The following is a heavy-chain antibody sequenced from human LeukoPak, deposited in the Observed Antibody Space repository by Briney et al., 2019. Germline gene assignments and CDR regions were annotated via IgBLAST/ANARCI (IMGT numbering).Heavy chain of an antibody. D-gene: IGHD5-18*01. CDR3: ARDTGYSYGHDHDY. CDR2: IIPILGIA. Sequence: ASVKVSCKASGGTFSSYAISWVRQAPGQGLEWMGRIIPILGIANYAQKFQGRVTITADKSASTAYMELSSLRSEDTAVYYCARDTGYSYGHDHDYWGQGTLVTVSS. V-gene: IGHV1-69*04. CDR1: GGTFSSYA. J-gene: IGHJ4*02.